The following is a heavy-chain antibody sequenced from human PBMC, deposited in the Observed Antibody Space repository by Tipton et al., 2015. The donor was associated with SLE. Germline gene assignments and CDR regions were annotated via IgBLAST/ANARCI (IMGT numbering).Heavy chain of an antibody. J-gene: IGHJ6*02. CDR3: ARGGGYYSLSGDYGMDV. CDR2: IYYSGNT. D-gene: IGHD3-22*01. CDR1: GGSISSHY. V-gene: IGHV4-59*11. Sequence: TLSLTCTVSGGSISSHYWSWIRQPPGKGLEWIGYIYYSGNTNYNPSLKSRVTISVDRSKNQFSLKLSSVTAADTAVYYCARGGGYYSLSGDYGMDVWGHGTTVTVSS.